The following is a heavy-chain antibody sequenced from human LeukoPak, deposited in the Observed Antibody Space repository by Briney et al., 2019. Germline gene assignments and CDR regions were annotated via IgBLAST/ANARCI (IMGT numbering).Heavy chain of an antibody. Sequence: SETLSLTCAVYGGSFSGYYWSWIRQPPGKGREWIGEINHSGSTNYNPSLKSRVTISVDTSKNQFSLKLSSVTAADTAVYYCARGLRTYYGSGSYLDYWGQGTLVTVSS. V-gene: IGHV4-34*01. D-gene: IGHD3-10*01. CDR1: GGSFSGYY. CDR3: ARGLRTYYGSGSYLDY. J-gene: IGHJ4*02. CDR2: INHSGST.